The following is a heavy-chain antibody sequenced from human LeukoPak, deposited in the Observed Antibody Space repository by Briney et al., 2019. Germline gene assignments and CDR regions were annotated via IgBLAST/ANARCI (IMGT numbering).Heavy chain of an antibody. CDR2: ISSSSSYI. Sequence: PGGSLRLSCAASGFTFSSYSMNWVRQAPGKGLEWVSSISSSSSYIYYADSVKGRFTISRDNAKNSLYLQMNSLRAEDTAVYYCARGGNWNDPFDYWGQGTLVTVSS. CDR3: ARGGNWNDPFDY. V-gene: IGHV3-21*01. J-gene: IGHJ4*02. CDR1: GFTFSSYS. D-gene: IGHD1-1*01.